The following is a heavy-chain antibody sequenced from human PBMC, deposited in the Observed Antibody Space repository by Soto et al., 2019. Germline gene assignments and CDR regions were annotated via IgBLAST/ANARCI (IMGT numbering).Heavy chain of an antibody. CDR2: ITSSSATI. D-gene: IGHD3-10*01. V-gene: IGHV3-48*02. J-gene: IGHJ4*02. CDR3: ARDTNFWSGHRRITMVRGVFDY. CDR1: GFTFSTYS. Sequence: PGGSLRLSCEASGFTFSTYSMNWVRQAPGEGLEWLSYITSSSATIYYADSVKGRFTISRDNAKNSLYLQMNSLRDEDTAVYYCARDTNFWSGHRRITMVRGVFDYWGQGTLVTVSS.